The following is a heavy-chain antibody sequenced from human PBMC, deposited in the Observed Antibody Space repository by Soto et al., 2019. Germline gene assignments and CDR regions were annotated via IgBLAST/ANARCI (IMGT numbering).Heavy chain of an antibody. CDR1: GFTFSNAW. Sequence: GGSLRLSCAASGFTFSNAWMSWVRQAPGKGLEWVGRIKSKTDGGTTDYAAPVKGRFTISRDDSKNTLYLQMNSLKTEDPAVYFCTTQEDSSGYYYDAFDIWGQGTMVTVSS. CDR2: IKSKTDGGTT. J-gene: IGHJ3*02. D-gene: IGHD3-22*01. CDR3: TTQEDSSGYYYDAFDI. V-gene: IGHV3-15*01.